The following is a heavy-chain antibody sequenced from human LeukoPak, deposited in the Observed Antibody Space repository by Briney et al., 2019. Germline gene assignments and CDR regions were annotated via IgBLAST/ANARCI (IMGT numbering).Heavy chain of an antibody. CDR1: GFTFSSPA. D-gene: IGHD2-15*01. CDR3: AKQLGYCSNGSCYFPY. J-gene: IGHJ4*02. V-gene: IGHV3-23*01. CDR2: ISNNGGYT. Sequence: GGSLRLSCAASGFTFSSPAMSWVRQAPGKGLEWVSAISNNGGYTYYADSVQGRFTISRDNSKSTLCLQMNSLRAEDTAVYYCAKQLGYCSNGSCYFPYWGQGTLVTVSS.